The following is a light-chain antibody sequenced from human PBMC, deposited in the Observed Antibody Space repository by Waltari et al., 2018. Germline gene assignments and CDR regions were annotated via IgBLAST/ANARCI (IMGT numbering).Light chain of an antibody. CDR1: ALAKQF. J-gene: IGLJ2*01. V-gene: IGLV3-25*03. CDR2: RDS. CDR3: QSGDSTQTSVV. Sequence: SFDLTQPPSVSVSPGQTARITCSGDALAKQFAYWYQQQAGQAPVLVIYRDSERPSGISDRFSGSSSGTTVTLTISGVQAEDETDFYCQSGDSTQTSVVFGGGTKLTVL.